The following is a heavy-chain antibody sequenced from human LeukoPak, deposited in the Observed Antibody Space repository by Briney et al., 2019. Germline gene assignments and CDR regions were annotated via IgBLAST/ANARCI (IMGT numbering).Heavy chain of an antibody. CDR3: ARSGHGVSGAFDI. D-gene: IGHD2-8*01. V-gene: IGHV3-30*01. CDR2: ISYDGSNK. J-gene: IGHJ3*02. CDR1: GFTFSSYA. Sequence: PGRSLRLSCAASGFTFSSYAMHWVRQAPGKGLEWVAVISYDGSNKYYADSVKGRFTISRDNSKNTLYLQMNGLRAEDTAVYYCARSGHGVSGAFDIWGQGTMVTVSS.